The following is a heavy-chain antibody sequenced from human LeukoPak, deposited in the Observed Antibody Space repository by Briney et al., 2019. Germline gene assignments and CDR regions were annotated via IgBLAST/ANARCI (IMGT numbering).Heavy chain of an antibody. CDR1: GFPHDDYR. V-gene: IGHV3-20*04. J-gene: IGHJ4*02. Sequence: GESLRLSCVGSGFPHDDYRMRWAPQSPGKGVEWVAGINWNVGSTGYADSVKGRFTISRDNAKNSLYLQMNRLRGEDTALYYCAISPGITGTTTGFDYWGQGTLVIVSS. CDR2: INWNVGST. CDR3: AISPGITGTTTGFDY. D-gene: IGHD1-14*01.